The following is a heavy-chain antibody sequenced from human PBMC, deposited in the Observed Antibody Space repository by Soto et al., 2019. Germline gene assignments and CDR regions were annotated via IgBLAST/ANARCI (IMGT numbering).Heavy chain of an antibody. V-gene: IGHV1-18*01. Sequence: ASVKVSCKTSGYTFISYGIIWVRQAPGQGLEWMGWMSAYNGNTIYAQQLQGRVTMTRDTSTSAAYMELRSLGSDDTAVYYCTKEAEGGPSIYFQYWGQGTPVTVS. J-gene: IGHJ1*01. CDR3: TKEAEGGPSIYFQY. D-gene: IGHD2-15*01. CDR1: GYTFISYG. CDR2: MSAYNGNT.